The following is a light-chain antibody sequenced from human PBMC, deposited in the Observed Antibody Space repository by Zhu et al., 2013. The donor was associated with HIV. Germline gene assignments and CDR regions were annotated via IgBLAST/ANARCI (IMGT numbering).Light chain of an antibody. Sequence: QSVLTQPPSVSAAPGQKVTISCSGRTSNIGNNYVSWYQQVPGTAPKLLIYDNDERPSGIPDRFSGSKSGTSATLGITGLQTGDEADYYCGTWDSSLSGGVFGGGTKLTVL. CDR2: DND. V-gene: IGLV1-51*01. J-gene: IGLJ3*02. CDR1: TSNIGNNY. CDR3: GTWDSSLSGGV.